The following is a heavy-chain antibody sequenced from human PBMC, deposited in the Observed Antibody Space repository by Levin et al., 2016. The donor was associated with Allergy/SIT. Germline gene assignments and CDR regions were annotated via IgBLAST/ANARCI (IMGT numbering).Heavy chain of an antibody. CDR3: ARGAPPTGYDILTGFYRPTPTFDY. Sequence: RQAPGKGLEWIGYIFYTGTTNYNPSLKSRVTISVDRSKNQFSLNLTSVTAADTAVYYCARGAPPTGYDILTGFYRPTPTFDYWGQGTLVTVSS. D-gene: IGHD3-9*01. V-gene: IGHV4-61*06. J-gene: IGHJ4*02. CDR2: IFYTGTT.